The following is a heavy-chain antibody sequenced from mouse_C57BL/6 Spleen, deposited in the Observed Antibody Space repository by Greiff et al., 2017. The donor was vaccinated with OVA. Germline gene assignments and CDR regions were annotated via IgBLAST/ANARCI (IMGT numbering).Heavy chain of an antibody. CDR3: LYYDYAWYFEV. V-gene: IGHV14-3*01. D-gene: IGHD2-4*01. Sequence: VQLQQSVAELVRPGASVKLSCTASGFNIKNTYMHWVKQRPEQGLEWIGRIDTANGNTKYASKFQGKATITAATSSNTAYLQLSSLTSEDTAIYYCLYYDYAWYFEVWGTGTTVTVSS. J-gene: IGHJ1*03. CDR1: GFNIKNTY. CDR2: IDTANGNT.